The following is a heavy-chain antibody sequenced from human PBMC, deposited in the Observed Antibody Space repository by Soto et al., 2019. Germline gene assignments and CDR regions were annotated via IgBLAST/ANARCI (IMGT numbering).Heavy chain of an antibody. CDR3: ARVSMIAVDGEY. V-gene: IGHV3-21*01. CDR1: GFTFSSYS. CDR2: ISISSSYI. D-gene: IGHD3-22*01. J-gene: IGHJ4*01. Sequence: PGGSLRLSCAASGFTFSSYSMNWVRQAPGKGLEWVSSISISSSYIYYADSVKGRFTISRDNAKNSLYLQMNSLTAEDTAVYYCARVSMIAVDGEYWGHGTLVTVSS.